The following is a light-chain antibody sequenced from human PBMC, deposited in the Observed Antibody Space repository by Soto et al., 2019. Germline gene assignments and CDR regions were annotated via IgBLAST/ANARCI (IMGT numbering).Light chain of an antibody. CDR2: EGS. CDR1: SSDVGSYKF. CDR3: CSYAGSSNV. V-gene: IGLV2-23*03. Sequence: QSALTQPASVSESPGQSITISCTGTSSDVGSYKFVSWYQQHPGKAPKLIVYEGSKRPSGVSNRFSGSKSGNTASLTIPGLQADDEADYYCCSYAGSSNVFGTGTKVTVL. J-gene: IGLJ1*01.